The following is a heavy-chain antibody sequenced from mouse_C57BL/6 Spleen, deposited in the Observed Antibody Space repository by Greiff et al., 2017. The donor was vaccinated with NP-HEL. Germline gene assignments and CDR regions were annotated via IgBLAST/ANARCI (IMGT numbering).Heavy chain of an antibody. J-gene: IGHJ2*01. Sequence: QVQLQQPGAELVKPGASVKLSCKASGYTFTSYWMQWVKQRPGQGLEWIGESDPSDSYTNYNQKFKGKATLTVDTSSSTAYMQLSSLTSEDSAVYYCARRDYYGNYYFDYWGQGTTLTVSS. CDR2: SDPSDSYT. CDR3: ARRDYYGNYYFDY. CDR1: GYTFTSYW. D-gene: IGHD2-1*01. V-gene: IGHV1-50*01.